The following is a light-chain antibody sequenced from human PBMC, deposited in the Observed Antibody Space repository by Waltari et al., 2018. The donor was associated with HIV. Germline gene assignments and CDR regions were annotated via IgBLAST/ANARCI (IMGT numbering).Light chain of an antibody. Sequence: QSALTQPASVSGSPGQSITISCTGTSSDIGPSNYVSWYRPHPGKAPKLMIYDVSNRPSGVSNRFSGSKSGNTASLTISGLQAEDEADYYCNSYTTTTTHVIFGGGTKLTVL. CDR3: NSYTTTTTHVI. J-gene: IGLJ2*01. CDR2: DVS. CDR1: SSDIGPSNY. V-gene: IGLV2-14*01.